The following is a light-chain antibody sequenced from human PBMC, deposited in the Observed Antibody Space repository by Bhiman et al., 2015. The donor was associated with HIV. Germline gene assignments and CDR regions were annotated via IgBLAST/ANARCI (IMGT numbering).Light chain of an antibody. Sequence: QSALTQPASVSGSPGQSITISCTGTSRDVGGYDYVSWYQQHPGKAPQLMIYDVSQRPSGISNRFSGSKSGNTASLTISGVQAEDEADYYCTSYTSSSTLLFGGGTKLTVL. CDR3: TSYTSSSTLL. V-gene: IGLV2-14*03. J-gene: IGLJ2*01. CDR2: DVS. CDR1: SRDVGGYDY.